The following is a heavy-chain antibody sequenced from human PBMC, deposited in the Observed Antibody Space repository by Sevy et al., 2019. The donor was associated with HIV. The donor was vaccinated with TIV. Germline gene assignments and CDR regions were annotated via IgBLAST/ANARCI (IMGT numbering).Heavy chain of an antibody. V-gene: IGHV1-2*02. CDR2: INPNSGGT. CDR1: GYTFTGYY. J-gene: IGHJ4*02. CDR3: ARARRYCSSTSCPLGYYFDY. D-gene: IGHD2-2*01. Sequence: ASVNVSCKASGYTFTGYYMYWVRQAPGQGLEWMGWINPNSGGTNYAQKFQGRVTMTRDTSISTAYMELSRLRSDDTAVYYCARARRYCSSTSCPLGYYFDYWGQGTLVTVSS.